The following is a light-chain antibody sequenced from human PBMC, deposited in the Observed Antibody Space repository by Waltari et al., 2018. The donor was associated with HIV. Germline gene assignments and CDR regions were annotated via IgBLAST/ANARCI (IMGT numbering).Light chain of an antibody. V-gene: IGKV1-27*01. Sequence: QVTQSPSSLSASIGGSVPITCRASQGIANSLAWYQQKSVHVPKPLIYVASTLQSGVPSRFSGSGSGTDFTLTINNLQPGDVATYYCQKYNSAPPAFGGGTKVEIK. J-gene: IGKJ4*01. CDR3: QKYNSAPPA. CDR1: QGIANS. CDR2: VAS.